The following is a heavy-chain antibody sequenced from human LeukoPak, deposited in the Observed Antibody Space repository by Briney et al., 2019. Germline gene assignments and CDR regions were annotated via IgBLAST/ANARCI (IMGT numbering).Heavy chain of an antibody. V-gene: IGHV3-11*01. D-gene: IGHD3-22*01. J-gene: IGHJ4*02. CDR3: TVSSSYMYYFDY. CDR1: GFTFSYYY. CDR2: ISSSGTI. Sequence: GGSLRLSCVASGFTFSYYYISWIRQAPGKGLEWISYISSSGTIHYTDSVRGRFTISRDDAKNSVHLQMNRLRAEDTAIYYCTVSSSYMYYFDYWGQGTLVTVSS.